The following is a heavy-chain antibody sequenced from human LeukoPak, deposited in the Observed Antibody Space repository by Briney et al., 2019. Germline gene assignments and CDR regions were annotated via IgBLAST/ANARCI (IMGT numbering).Heavy chain of an antibody. CDR1: GFTFSSYS. V-gene: IGHV3-21*01. Sequence: GGSLRLSCAASGFTFSSYSMNWVRQAPGKGLEWVSSISSSSSYIYYADSVKGRFTISRDNAKNSLYLQMNSLRAEDTAVYYCARDNYDSSTPYYFDYWGQGTLVTVSS. D-gene: IGHD3-22*01. CDR3: ARDNYDSSTPYYFDY. CDR2: ISSSSSYI. J-gene: IGHJ4*02.